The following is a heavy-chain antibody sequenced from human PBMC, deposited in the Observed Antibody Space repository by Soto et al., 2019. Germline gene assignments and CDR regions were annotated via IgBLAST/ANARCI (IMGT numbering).Heavy chain of an antibody. V-gene: IGHV4-39*01. Sequence: TPGKGLEWIGSIFYSGSTYYNPSLKSRVTISVDTSKHQFSLTLTSVTAADTAVYYCARQCMGVTCPGFVSWGQGTLVTVSS. J-gene: IGHJ5*01. D-gene: IGHD2-8*01. CDR2: IFYSGST. CDR3: ARQCMGVTCPGFVS.